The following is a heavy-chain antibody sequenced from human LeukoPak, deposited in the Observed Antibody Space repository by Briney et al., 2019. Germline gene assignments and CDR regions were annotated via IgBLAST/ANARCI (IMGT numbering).Heavy chain of an antibody. D-gene: IGHD3-22*01. CDR1: GGTFSSYA. V-gene: IGHV1-69*04. CDR3: ARGGMMADSSGYYPWFDP. Sequence: SVKVSCKASGGTFSSYAISWVRQAPGQGLEWMGRIIPILGIANYAQKFQGRVTITADKSTGTAYMELSSLRSEDTAVYYCARGGMMADSSGYYPWFDPWGQGTLVTVSS. J-gene: IGHJ5*02. CDR2: IIPILGIA.